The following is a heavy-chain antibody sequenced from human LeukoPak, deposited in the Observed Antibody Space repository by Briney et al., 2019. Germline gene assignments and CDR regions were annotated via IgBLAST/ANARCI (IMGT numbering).Heavy chain of an antibody. Sequence: AGGSLRLSCAASGFTFSSYEMNWVRQAPGKGLEWVAYISSSGSNIYYADSVKGRSTIYRDNDKNSLYLQMNSLRAEDTAVYYCARDREGSHYATWIQLCDYWGQGALVTVSS. CDR1: GFTFSSYE. CDR2: ISSSGSNI. CDR3: ARDREGSHYATWIQLCDY. D-gene: IGHD5-18*01. V-gene: IGHV3-48*03. J-gene: IGHJ4*02.